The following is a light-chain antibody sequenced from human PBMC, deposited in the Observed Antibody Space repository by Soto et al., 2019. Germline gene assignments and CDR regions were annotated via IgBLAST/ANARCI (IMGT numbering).Light chain of an antibody. CDR1: QTADKW. CDR3: QQYNDYPYT. CDR2: DAS. Sequence: DIQVTQSPSTLSASVGDRVIIACRASQTADKWVAWYQQKPGKAPNVLIYDASRLESGVPSRFSGSGSGTLFTLTISNLXPDDFATYYCQQYNDYPYTFGQGTKVEI. J-gene: IGKJ2*01. V-gene: IGKV1-5*01.